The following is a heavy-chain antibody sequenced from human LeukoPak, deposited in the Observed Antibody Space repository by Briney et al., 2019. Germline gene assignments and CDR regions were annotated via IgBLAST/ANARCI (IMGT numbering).Heavy chain of an antibody. CDR1: GYSISSDYY. CDR2: ISHSGST. D-gene: IGHD2-21*02. CDR3: ARPSYSGGDCYSGGWFDP. Sequence: PSETLSLTCTVSGYSISSDYYWGWIRQSPGKGLEWIGSISHSGSTYYNPSLKSRVTISVDTSKNQFSLKLSSVTAADTAVYYCARPSYSGGDCYSGGWFDPWGQGTLVTVSS. J-gene: IGHJ5*02. V-gene: IGHV4-38-2*02.